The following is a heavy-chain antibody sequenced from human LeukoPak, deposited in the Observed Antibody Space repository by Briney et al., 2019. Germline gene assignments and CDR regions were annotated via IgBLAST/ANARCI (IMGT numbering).Heavy chain of an antibody. J-gene: IGHJ4*02. CDR1: GDSISSSY. V-gene: IGHV4-4*07. Sequence: SETLPLTCTVSGDSISSSYWGWIRQPAGKGLEWIGRIHTSGSTYYSPSLKSRVTMSVDTSTNQFSLKLSSVTAADTAMYYCARVRLGRGLDYWGQGTLVTVPS. CDR3: ARVRLGRGLDY. D-gene: IGHD6-19*01. CDR2: IHTSGST.